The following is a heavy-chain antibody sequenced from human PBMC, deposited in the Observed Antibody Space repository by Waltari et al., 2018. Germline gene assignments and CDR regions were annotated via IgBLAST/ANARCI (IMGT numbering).Heavy chain of an antibody. D-gene: IGHD2-8*01. CDR1: GYTFSDNY. V-gene: IGHV1-2*02. Sequence: QVQLVQSGAEVKKPGASVKVSCRASGYTFSDNYIHWVRQAPGQGLEWMGWINPKSGVTNYAQTFEGRVTMTRDTSINTVYMEMRRLKSDDTAVYYCARMYDNGEEGGWLDPWGQGTLVTVSS. J-gene: IGHJ5*02. CDR3: ARMYDNGEEGGWLDP. CDR2: INPKSGVT.